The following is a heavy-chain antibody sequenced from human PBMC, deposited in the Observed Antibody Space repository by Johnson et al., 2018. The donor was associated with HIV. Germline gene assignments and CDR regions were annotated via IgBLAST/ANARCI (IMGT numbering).Heavy chain of an antibody. D-gene: IGHD5-24*01. J-gene: IGHJ3*02. CDR3: ARVGDGNNKNAFDI. V-gene: IGHV3-64*01. CDR1: GFTFDDYG. Sequence: VHLVESGGGLVQPGRSLRLSCAASGFTFDDYGMSWVRQAPGKGLEYVSAISSNGGSTYYANSVKGRFTISRDNSKNTLYLQMGSLRAEDMAVYYCARVGDGNNKNAFDIWGQGTMVTVSS. CDR2: ISSNGGST.